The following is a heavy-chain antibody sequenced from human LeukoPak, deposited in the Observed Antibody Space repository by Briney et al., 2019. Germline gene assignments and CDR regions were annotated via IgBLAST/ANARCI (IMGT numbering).Heavy chain of an antibody. J-gene: IGHJ4*02. CDR3: ATSGYSGSY. CDR2: ISGSGGRI. CDR1: GFTFSRYA. D-gene: IGHD1-26*01. Sequence: GGSLRLSCAASGFTFSRYAMTWVRQAPGEGLEWVSAISGSGGRIFYAASVKGRFTISRTISKNTLYLDMNSLRAEDTAVYYCATSGYSGSYWGQGTLVTVSS. V-gene: IGHV3-23*01.